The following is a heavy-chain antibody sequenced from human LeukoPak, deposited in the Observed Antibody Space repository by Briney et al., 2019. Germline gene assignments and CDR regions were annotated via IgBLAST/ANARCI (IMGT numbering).Heavy chain of an antibody. V-gene: IGHV3-21*01. D-gene: IGHD3-22*01. J-gene: IGHJ5*02. CDR1: GLTFSSYS. Sequence: GGALRLSCAASGLTFSSYSMNWGRQAPGKGLEWVSYSVKGRFTISRDNAKNSLYLQMNSLRAEDTAVYYCARGDSSGYGPREGLDPWGQGTLVTVSS. CDR3: ARGDSSGYGPREGLDP.